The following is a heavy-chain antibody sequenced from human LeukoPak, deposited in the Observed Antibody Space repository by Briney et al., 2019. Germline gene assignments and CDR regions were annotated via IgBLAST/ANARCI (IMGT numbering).Heavy chain of an antibody. V-gene: IGHV3-23*01. CDR2: ISGSGGST. Sequence: PGGSLRLSCAASGFPLSSYSMNWVRQAPGKGLEWVSAISGSGGSTYYADSVKGRFTISRDNSKNTLYLQMNSLRAEDTAVYYCAKDSEGYGSYTFGGQGTLVTVSS. D-gene: IGHD1-26*01. CDR3: AKDSEGYGSYTF. CDR1: GFPLSSYS. J-gene: IGHJ4*02.